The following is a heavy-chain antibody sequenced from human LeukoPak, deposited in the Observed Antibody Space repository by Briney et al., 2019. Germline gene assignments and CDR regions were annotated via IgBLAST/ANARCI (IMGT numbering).Heavy chain of an antibody. CDR2: ISGSGATI. Sequence: GGSLRLSCAASGFTFNDYHMSWIRQAPGKGLEWVSYISGSGATIHYSDSVKGRLTISRDNAKNPLFLQMKSLRVEDTAVYYCARDRDRSSWYPEAFDIWGQGTTVTVSS. V-gene: IGHV3-11*04. J-gene: IGHJ3*02. D-gene: IGHD6-13*01. CDR3: ARDRDRSSWYPEAFDI. CDR1: GFTFNDYH.